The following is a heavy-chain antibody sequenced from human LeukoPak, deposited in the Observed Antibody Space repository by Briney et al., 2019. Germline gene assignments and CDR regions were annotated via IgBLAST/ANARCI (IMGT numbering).Heavy chain of an antibody. CDR3: ARISMTTSGWYFDL. D-gene: IGHD1-1*01. V-gene: IGHV1-46*01. J-gene: IGHJ2*01. CDR2: VHPSGSST. CDR1: GYTFTSHY. Sequence: ASVTLSCTASGYTFTSHYVHWLRQAPGQGLEWMGIVHPSGSSTAYAQEFQGRVTMTRDAATSTVYMELSGLRSEDTAVYYCARISMTTSGWYFDLWGRGSLVTVSS.